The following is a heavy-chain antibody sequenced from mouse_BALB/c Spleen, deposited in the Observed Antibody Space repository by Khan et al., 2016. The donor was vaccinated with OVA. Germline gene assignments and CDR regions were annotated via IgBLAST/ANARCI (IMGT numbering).Heavy chain of an antibody. Sequence: QVQLMQSGAELVRPGASVKLSCKTSGYTFTSYWIHWVKQSSGKGLEWIARIYTGTDNTYYNEKLRDKATLTADKSSSTAYIQLSSLKSEDTAVFFCAREEALYYFAYWGQGTPLTVSS. V-gene: IGHV1-76*01. CDR3: AREEALYYFAY. J-gene: IGHJ2*01. CDR2: IYTGTDNT. CDR1: GYTFTSYW.